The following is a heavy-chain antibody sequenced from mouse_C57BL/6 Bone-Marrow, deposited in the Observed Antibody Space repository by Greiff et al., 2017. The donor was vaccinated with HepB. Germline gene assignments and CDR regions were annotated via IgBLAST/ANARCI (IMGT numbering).Heavy chain of an antibody. J-gene: IGHJ1*03. V-gene: IGHV1-82*01. CDR1: GYAFSSSW. CDR3: ARWRDYYGSSYVYFDV. CDR2: IYPGDGDT. Sequence: VMLVESGPELVKPGASVKISCKASGYAFSSSWMNWVKQRPGKGLEWIGRIYPGDGDTNYNGKFKGKATLTADKSSSTAYMQLSSLTSEDSAVYFCARWRDYYGSSYVYFDVWGTGTTVTVSS. D-gene: IGHD1-1*01.